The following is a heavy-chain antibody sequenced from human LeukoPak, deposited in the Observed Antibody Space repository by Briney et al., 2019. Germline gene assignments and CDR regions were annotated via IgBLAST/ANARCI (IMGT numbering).Heavy chain of an antibody. J-gene: IGHJ4*02. D-gene: IGHD1-26*01. V-gene: IGHV3-74*01. Sequence: GVLRLSCAASGFTFSSYWMHWVRQAPGKGLVWVSRINSDGSSTSYADSVKGRFTISRDNAKNTLYLQMNSLRAEDTAVYYCASTTLIVGATRGDYWGQGTLVTVSS. CDR2: INSDGSST. CDR1: GFTFSSYW. CDR3: ASTTLIVGATRGDY.